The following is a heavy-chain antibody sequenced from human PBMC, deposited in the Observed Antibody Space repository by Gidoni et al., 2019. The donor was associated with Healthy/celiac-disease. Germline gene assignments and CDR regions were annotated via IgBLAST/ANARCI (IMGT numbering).Heavy chain of an antibody. J-gene: IGHJ6*02. CDR2: ISYDGSNK. V-gene: IGHV3-30-3*01. Sequence: QVQLVESGGGVVQPGRSLRLSCAASGFTFSSYAMHWVRQAPGKGLEWVAVISYDGSNKYYADSVKGRFTISRDNSNNTLYLQMNSLRAEDTAVYYCASSVDGGGVRGYYYGMDVWGQGTTVTVSS. CDR3: ASSVDGGGVRGYYYGMDV. CDR1: GFTFSSYA. D-gene: IGHD2-15*01.